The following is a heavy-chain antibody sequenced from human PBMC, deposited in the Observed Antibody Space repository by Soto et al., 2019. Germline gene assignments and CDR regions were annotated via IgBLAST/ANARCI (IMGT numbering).Heavy chain of an antibody. Sequence: EVQLVESGGDLVKPGGSLRLSCAASGFIFSNAWMSWVRQAPGKGLEWVGRIKSKSDGGTTDYYAPVKGRFNISRDNLKSTPYLQMNGLTIEDTAVYYCPRGWSSKDYWGQGTLVTVSS. CDR1: GFIFSNAW. CDR2: IKSKSDGGTT. D-gene: IGHD2-2*01. V-gene: IGHV3-15*01. CDR3: PRGWSSKDY. J-gene: IGHJ4*02.